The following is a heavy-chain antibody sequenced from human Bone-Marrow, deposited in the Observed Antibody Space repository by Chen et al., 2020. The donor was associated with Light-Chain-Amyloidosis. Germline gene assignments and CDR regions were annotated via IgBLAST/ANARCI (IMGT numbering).Heavy chain of an antibody. CDR1: GFTVSSIY. CDR3: ARGSRAAGGLGSGYFDS. CDR2: IYNDDGDGT. D-gene: IGHD6-13*01. J-gene: IGHJ4*02. V-gene: IGHV3-53*02. Sequence: DVQLVETGGGLIQPGGSLRLSCAASGFTVSSIYMNWVRQAPGKGPEWVAVIYNDDGDGTHYPDAERGRFAISSDNSKNTVYRQMISLRVEDTAIYYCARGSRAAGGLGSGYFDSWGQGILVTVSS.